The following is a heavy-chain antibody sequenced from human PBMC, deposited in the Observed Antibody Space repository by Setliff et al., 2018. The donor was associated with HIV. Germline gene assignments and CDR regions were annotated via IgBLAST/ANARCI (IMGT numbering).Heavy chain of an antibody. CDR2: INTETGNP. Sequence: ASVKVSCKASGYTLTTFGISWVRQARGQGLEWMGWINTETGNPMYAQGFRGRFVFSFDTSVSTAYLQISSLKAEDTAVYYCAARGEQLYYYGMDVWGQGTTVTVSS. CDR3: AARGEQLYYYGMDV. J-gene: IGHJ6*02. V-gene: IGHV7-4-1*02. CDR1: GYTLTTFG. D-gene: IGHD1-26*01.